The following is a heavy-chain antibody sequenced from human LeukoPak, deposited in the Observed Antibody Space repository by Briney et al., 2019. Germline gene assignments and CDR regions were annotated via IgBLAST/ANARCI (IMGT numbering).Heavy chain of an antibody. J-gene: IGHJ6*02. CDR1: GFTFISYW. CDR2: IKQDGSEK. V-gene: IGHV3-7*04. CDR3: ARGLIAAAGTGYYYYYGMDV. Sequence: PGGSLRLSCAASGFTFISYWMSWVRQAPGKGLEWVANIKQDGSEKYYVDSAKGRFTISRDNAKNSLYLQMNSLRAEDSAVYYCARGLIAAAGTGYYYYYGMDVWGQGTTVTVSS. D-gene: IGHD6-13*01.